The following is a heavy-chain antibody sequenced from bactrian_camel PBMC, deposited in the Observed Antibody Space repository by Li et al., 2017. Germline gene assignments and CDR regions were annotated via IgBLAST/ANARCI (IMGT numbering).Heavy chain of an antibody. V-gene: IGHV3S1*01. D-gene: IGHD6*01. CDR2: INSGGTTT. Sequence: HVQLVESGGGLVQPGGSLRLSCAASGFTFSSSSTSWVRLAPGKGLEWVSGINSGGTTTFYADSVKGRFTISRDNIKDTLYLQLNSLAIEDTAMYYCTKPWNVTWHGRHRQSWYDGGIDEEVFGYWGQGTQVTVS. J-gene: IGHJ6*01. CDR1: GFTFSSSS. CDR3: TKPWNVTWHGRHRQSWYDGGIDEEVFGY.